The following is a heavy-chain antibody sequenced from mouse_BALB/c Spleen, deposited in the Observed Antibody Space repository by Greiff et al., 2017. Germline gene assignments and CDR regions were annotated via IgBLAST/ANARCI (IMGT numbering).Heavy chain of an antibody. CDR2: ISYSGST. J-gene: IGHJ4*01. Sequence: EVNLVESGPSLVKPSQTLSLTCSVTGDSITSGYWNWIRKFPGNKLEYMGYISYSGSTYYNPSLKSRISITRDTSKNQYYLQLNSVTTEDTATYYCARYGARAYYAMDYWGQGTSVTVSS. CDR1: GDSITSGY. CDR3: ARYGARAYYAMDY. V-gene: IGHV3-8*02. D-gene: IGHD3-1*01.